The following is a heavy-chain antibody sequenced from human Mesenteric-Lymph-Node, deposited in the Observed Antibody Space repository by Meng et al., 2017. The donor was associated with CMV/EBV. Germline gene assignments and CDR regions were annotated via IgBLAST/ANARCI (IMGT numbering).Heavy chain of an antibody. CDR2: INHSGST. D-gene: IGHD3-3*01. Sequence: SETLSLTCAASGFTFRSYWMTWVRQAPGKGLEWIGEINHSGSTNYNPSLKSRVTISVDTSKNQFSLKLSSVTAADTAVYYCARGSTIFGVVINWFDPWGQGTLVTVSS. CDR3: ARGSTIFGVVINWFDP. J-gene: IGHJ5*02. V-gene: IGHV4-34*01. CDR1: GFTFRSYW.